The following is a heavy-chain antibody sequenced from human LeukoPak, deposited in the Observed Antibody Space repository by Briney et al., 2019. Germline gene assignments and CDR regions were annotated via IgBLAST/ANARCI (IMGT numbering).Heavy chain of an antibody. CDR1: GGSINSDDW. Sequence: SETLSLTCAVSGGSINSDDWWSWVRQFPGKGLEWIGAIYHRSGTPTYNPSLKSRVTISVDKSKNQFSLNLSSVTAADTAVYFCAGGGNWRLDPWGQGTLVTVSS. V-gene: IGHV4-4*02. CDR2: IYHRSGTP. D-gene: IGHD1-1*01. J-gene: IGHJ5*02. CDR3: AGGGNWRLDP.